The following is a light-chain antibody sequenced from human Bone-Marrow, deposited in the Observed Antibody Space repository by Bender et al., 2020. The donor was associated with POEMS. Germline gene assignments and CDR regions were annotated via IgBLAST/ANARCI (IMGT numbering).Light chain of an antibody. J-gene: IGLJ3*02. CDR3: CSYASGSTLGV. CDR1: SSNIGAHA. Sequence: QSVLTQPPSASGTPGQRVTISCSGGSSNIGAHAVNWYQHLPGTAPKLLIYSSHRRPSEVPDRFSGSRSGTSASLAISGLQSEDEADYYCCSYASGSTLGVFGGGTKLTVL. V-gene: IGLV1-44*01. CDR2: SSH.